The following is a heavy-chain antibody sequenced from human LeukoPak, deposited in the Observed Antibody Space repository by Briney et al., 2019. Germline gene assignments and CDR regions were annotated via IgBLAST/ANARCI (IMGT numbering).Heavy chain of an antibody. CDR1: GGSISSYY. D-gene: IGHD6-6*01. J-gene: IGHJ4*02. CDR2: IYYSGST. V-gene: IGHV4-59*12. CDR3: ARRSSSSPHFDY. Sequence: SETLSLTCTVSGGSISSYYWSWIRQPPGKGLEWIGYIYYSGSTNYNPSLKSRVTISVDTSKNQFSLKLSSVTAADTAVYYCARRSSSSPHFDYWGQGTLVTVSS.